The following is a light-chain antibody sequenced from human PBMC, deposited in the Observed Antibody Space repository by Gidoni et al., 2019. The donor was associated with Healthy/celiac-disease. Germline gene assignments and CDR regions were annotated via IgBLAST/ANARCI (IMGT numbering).Light chain of an antibody. CDR3: MQALKTPFT. CDR1: QSLLHSNGYNY. CDR2: LGS. V-gene: IGKV2-28*01. J-gene: IGKJ5*01. Sequence: VMTQSPLSLPVTPGEPASISCRSSQSLLHSNGYNYLDWYLQNPGQSPQLLIYLGSNRASGVNDRFSGSGSGTDCTLKISRVEAEEVGVYYCMQALKTPFTFGQGTRLEIK.